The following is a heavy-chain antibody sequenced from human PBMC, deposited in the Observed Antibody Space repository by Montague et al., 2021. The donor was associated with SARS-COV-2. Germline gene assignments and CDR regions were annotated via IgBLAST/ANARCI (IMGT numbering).Heavy chain of an antibody. CDR3: GRGVGTGVVTVTGGFDS. J-gene: IGHJ4*02. V-gene: IGHV4-61*02. CDR1: GGSISRGYYY. Sequence: TLSLTCTVSGGSISRGYYYWSWIRLPAGKGLEWFGRIYRSGSSNHNPSLESRVGLSADTTQNQLTLKMTSVTAADTAMYYCGRGVGTGVVTVTGGFDSWGQGTLVIVSS. CDR2: IYRSGSS. D-gene: IGHD5-18*01.